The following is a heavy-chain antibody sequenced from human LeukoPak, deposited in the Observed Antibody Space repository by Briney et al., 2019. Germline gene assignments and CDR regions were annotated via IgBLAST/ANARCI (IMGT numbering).Heavy chain of an antibody. CDR1: GFTFSSYG. D-gene: IGHD3-16*01. CDR3: ARGGIGDYVWGSYPQGY. Sequence: PGRSLILSCAASGFTFSSYGMHWVRQAPGKGLEWVAVIWYDGSNKYYADSVKGRFTISRDNSKNTLYLQMNSLRAEDTAVYYCARGGIGDYVWGSYPQGYWGQGTLVTVSS. V-gene: IGHV3-33*01. CDR2: IWYDGSNK. J-gene: IGHJ4*02.